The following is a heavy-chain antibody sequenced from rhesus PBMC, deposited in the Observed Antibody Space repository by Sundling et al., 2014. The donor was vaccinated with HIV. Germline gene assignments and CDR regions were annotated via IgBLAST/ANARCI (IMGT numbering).Heavy chain of an antibody. D-gene: IGHD2-21*01. CDR3: AKDWVGYCSGSGCFPDY. J-gene: IGHJ4*01. Sequence: EVQLVESGGGLVQPGGSLRLSCAASGFTFSSYGMYWVRQAPGKGLEWISVISSGGDSTYHADSVKGRFTISRDNSKNTLSLQMNSLRADDTAVYYCAKDWVGYCSGSGCFPDYWGQGVLVTVSS. V-gene: IGHV3S42*01. CDR1: GFTFSSYG. CDR2: ISSGGDST.